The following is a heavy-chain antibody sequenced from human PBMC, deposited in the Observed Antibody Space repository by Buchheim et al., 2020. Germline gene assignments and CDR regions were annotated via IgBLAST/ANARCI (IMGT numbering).Heavy chain of an antibody. CDR3: AYSSGWDAKYFQH. CDR2: IYYSGST. D-gene: IGHD6-19*01. V-gene: IGHV4-59*11. Sequence: QVQLQESGPGLVKPSETLSLSCNVSGGSISSHYWSWIRQPPGKGLEWIGYIYYSGSTNYNPSLKSRVTISVDTSKNQFFLKLNSVTAADTAVYYCAYSSGWDAKYFQHWGQGTL. J-gene: IGHJ1*01. CDR1: GGSISSHY.